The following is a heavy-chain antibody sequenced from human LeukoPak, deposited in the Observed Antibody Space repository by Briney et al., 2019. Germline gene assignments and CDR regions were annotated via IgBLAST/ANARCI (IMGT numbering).Heavy chain of an antibody. Sequence: GASGKVSCKASGYTFTGYYMHWVRQAPGQGLEWMGWINPNSGGTNYAQKFQGRVTMTRDTSISTAYMELSRLRSDDTAVYYCARDLPMSAAEYYYYGMDVRGQGTTVTVSS. CDR1: GYTFTGYY. CDR2: INPNSGGT. J-gene: IGHJ6*02. CDR3: ARDLPMSAAEYYYYGMDV. D-gene: IGHD6-13*01. V-gene: IGHV1-2*02.